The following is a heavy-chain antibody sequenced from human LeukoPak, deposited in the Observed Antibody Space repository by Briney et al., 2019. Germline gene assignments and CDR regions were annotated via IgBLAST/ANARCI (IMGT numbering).Heavy chain of an antibody. V-gene: IGHV1-69*13. CDR3: ARRDQAGHDAFDI. J-gene: IGHJ3*02. CDR2: IIPIFGTA. CDR1: GGTFSSYA. D-gene: IGHD2-2*01. Sequence: SVKVSCKASGGTFSSYAISWVRQAPGQGLEWMGGIIPIFGTANYAQKFQGRVTITADESTSTAYMELSSLRSEDTAVYYCARRDQAGHDAFDIWGQGTMVTVSS.